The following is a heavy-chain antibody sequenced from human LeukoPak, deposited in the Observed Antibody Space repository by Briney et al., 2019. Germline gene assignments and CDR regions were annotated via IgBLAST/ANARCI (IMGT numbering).Heavy chain of an antibody. J-gene: IGHJ6*02. D-gene: IGHD4-17*01. CDR2: IYSGGST. V-gene: IGHV3-53*04. CDR3: ARYGDYPPYYYGMDV. CDR1: GFTFSSNY. Sequence: GGSLRLSCAASGFTFSSNYMSWVRQAPGKGLEGVSVIYSGGSTYYADSVKGRFTISRHNSKNTLYLQMNSLRAEDTAMYYCARYGDYPPYYYGMDVRGQGTTVTVSS.